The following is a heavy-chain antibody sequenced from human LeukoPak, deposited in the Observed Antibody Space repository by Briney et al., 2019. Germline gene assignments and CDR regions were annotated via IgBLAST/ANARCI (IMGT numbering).Heavy chain of an antibody. V-gene: IGHV4-59*01. CDR3: ARAWGSGYDTNWFDP. J-gene: IGHJ5*02. Sequence: PSENLSLTCTVSGDSISSYYWSWIRQSPGKGLEWIGYIYDSGSTDYNPSLKSRVTISVDTSKKQISLKMSSVTAADTAVYYCARAWGSGYDTNWFDPWGQGTLVTVSS. CDR1: GDSISSYY. D-gene: IGHD5-12*01. CDR2: IYDSGST.